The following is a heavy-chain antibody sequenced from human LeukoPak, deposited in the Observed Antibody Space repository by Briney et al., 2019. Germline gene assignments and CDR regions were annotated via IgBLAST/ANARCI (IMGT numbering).Heavy chain of an antibody. D-gene: IGHD6-13*01. Sequence: ASVKVSCKASGCTLTAYYMRWVRQAPGQGLEWMGWINPNSGGTKYAQKFQARVTMTRDTSISTAYMELSRLTSDDTAVYYCASEEVGPRQHLTYFDYWGQGTLVTVSS. CDR1: GCTLTAYY. CDR3: ASEEVGPRQHLTYFDY. CDR2: INPNSGGT. V-gene: IGHV1-2*02. J-gene: IGHJ4*02.